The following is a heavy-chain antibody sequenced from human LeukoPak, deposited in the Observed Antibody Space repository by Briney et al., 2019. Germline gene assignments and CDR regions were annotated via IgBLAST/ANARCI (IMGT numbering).Heavy chain of an antibody. V-gene: IGHV5-51*01. J-gene: IGHJ4*02. Sequence: GASLKIFCKGSGSSFTTYWIGWVRQLPGKGLEWMGIIYPGDSDTRYSPSFQGQVTISADKSINTAYLQWSSLKASDTAMYFCARQANYDILTGYHSGNFDYWGQGTLVTVSS. CDR1: GSSFTTYW. CDR3: ARQANYDILTGYHSGNFDY. D-gene: IGHD3-9*01. CDR2: IYPGDSDT.